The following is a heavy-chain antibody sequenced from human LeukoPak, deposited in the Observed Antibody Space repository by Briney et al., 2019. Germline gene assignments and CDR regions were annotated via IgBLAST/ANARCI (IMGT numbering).Heavy chain of an antibody. D-gene: IGHD6-6*01. CDR3: ARGVRVGFSSYYFDY. CDR2: IYDTGNT. Sequence: SETLSLTCTASGDSMNGLSWSWIRQSPGKGLEWIAYIYDTGNTNTSPSLKSRVTLSVDTSKKQFSLRLSSVTAADTAVYYCARGVRVGFSSYYFDYRGQGTLVTVSS. CDR1: GDSMNGLS. J-gene: IGHJ4*02. V-gene: IGHV4-59*11.